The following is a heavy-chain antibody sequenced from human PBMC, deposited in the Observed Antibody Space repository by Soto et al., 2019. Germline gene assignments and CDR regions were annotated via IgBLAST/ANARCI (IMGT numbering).Heavy chain of an antibody. Sequence: QVQLVESGGGVVQPGRSLRLSCAASGFTFSSYGMHWVRQAPGKGLEWVAVISYDGSNKYYADSVKGRFTISRDNSKNTLYLQMISLRAEDTAVYYCANNDGSGRLDYWGQGTLVTVSS. J-gene: IGHJ4*02. CDR2: ISYDGSNK. D-gene: IGHD3-10*01. CDR3: ANNDGSGRLDY. CDR1: GFTFSSYG. V-gene: IGHV3-30*18.